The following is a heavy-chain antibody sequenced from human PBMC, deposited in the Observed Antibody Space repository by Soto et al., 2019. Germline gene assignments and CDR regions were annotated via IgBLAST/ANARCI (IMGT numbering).Heavy chain of an antibody. D-gene: IGHD4-17*01. J-gene: IGHJ4*02. CDR2: INSRSDNI. CDR1: GFFFSSYS. Sequence: GGSLRLSCEASGFFFSSYSMNWVRQAPGKGLEWISYINSRSDNIQYADSAKGRFTISRDNAKNSLYLQLNSLRAEDTAVYYCARPDYGDYYFDSWGQGTLVTVSS. V-gene: IGHV3-48*01. CDR3: ARPDYGDYYFDS.